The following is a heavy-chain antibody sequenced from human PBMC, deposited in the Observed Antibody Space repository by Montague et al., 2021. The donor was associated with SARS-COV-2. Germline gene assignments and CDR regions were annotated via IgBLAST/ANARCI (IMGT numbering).Heavy chain of an antibody. V-gene: IGHV4-59*08. D-gene: IGHD1-26*01. CDR1: GGSLSSYY. Sequence: SETLSLTCTVSGGSLSSYYWSWIRQHPGKRLEWIGYIYYSGSTNYNPSLKSRVTISVDTSKNQFSLNLSSVTAADTAVYYCARHVSGSLTHFHHWGQGSLVTVSS. CDR2: IYYSGST. J-gene: IGHJ1*01. CDR3: ARHVSGSLTHFHH.